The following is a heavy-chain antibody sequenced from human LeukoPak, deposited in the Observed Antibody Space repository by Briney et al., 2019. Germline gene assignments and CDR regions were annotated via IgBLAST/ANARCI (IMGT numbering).Heavy chain of an antibody. CDR2: INHSGST. V-gene: IGHV4-34*01. D-gene: IGHD2-15*01. J-gene: IGHJ4*02. Sequence: SETLSLTCAVYGGSFSGYYWSWIRQPPGKGLEWIGEINHSGSTNYNPSLKSRVTTSVDTSKNQFSLKLSSVTAADTAAYYCAKEKGYCSGGSCYGGTFDYWGQGTLVTVSS. CDR1: GGSFSGYY. CDR3: AKEKGYCSGGSCYGGTFDY.